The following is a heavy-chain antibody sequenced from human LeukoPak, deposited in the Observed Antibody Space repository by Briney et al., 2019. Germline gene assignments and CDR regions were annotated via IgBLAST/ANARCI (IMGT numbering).Heavy chain of an antibody. V-gene: IGHV3-7*01. Sequence: PGGSLRLSCAGSGFTFSDFWMTWVRQTPGKVLEWVANIKEDGTEKNLVDSVKGRFTISRDNTKNLLFLEMNNLRGDDTAIYYCVRESRPGGAMGLNHNLDYWGQGTLVAVSS. D-gene: IGHD1-1*01. CDR2: IKEDGTEK. CDR1: GFTFSDFW. J-gene: IGHJ4*02. CDR3: VRESRPGGAMGLNHNLDY.